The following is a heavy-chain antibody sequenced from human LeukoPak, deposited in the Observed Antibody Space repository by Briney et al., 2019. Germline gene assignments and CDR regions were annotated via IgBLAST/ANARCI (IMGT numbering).Heavy chain of an antibody. CDR2: ITANGGST. CDR3: ARAQWLVRYFDY. V-gene: IGHV3-48*01. D-gene: IGHD6-19*01. J-gene: IGHJ4*02. CDR1: GFTFSSYT. Sequence: PWGSLRLSCAASGFTFSSYTMNWVRQAPGKGLEWVSTITANGGSTYYADSVKGRFTISRDNAKNSLYLQMNSLRAEDTAVYYCARAQWLVRYFDYWGQGTLVTVSS.